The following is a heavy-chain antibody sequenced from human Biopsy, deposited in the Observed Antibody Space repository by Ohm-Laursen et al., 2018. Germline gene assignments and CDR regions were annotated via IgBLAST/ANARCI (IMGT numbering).Heavy chain of an antibody. CDR3: ATITRGATRFPFDY. D-gene: IGHD1-26*01. CDR2: INPNSGGT. CDR1: GYTFAGYY. J-gene: IGHJ4*02. Sequence: SSVKVSCKASGYTFAGYYLHWVRQAPGHGLEWMGWINPNSGGTNYAQKFQGRVTMTRDTSISTAYMELSRLRSDDTAVYYCATITRGATRFPFDYWGQGTLVTVSS. V-gene: IGHV1-2*02.